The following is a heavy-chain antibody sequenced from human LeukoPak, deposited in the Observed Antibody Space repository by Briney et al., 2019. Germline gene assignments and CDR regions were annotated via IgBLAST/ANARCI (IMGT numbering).Heavy chain of an antibody. J-gene: IGHJ4*02. CDR2: INSDGRST. V-gene: IGHV3-74*01. CDR3: ARDSGDGYNRFDY. Sequence: PRRSLRPSCTLSLFAFRTYWMHWVREAPGQGLGWFSRINSDGRSTNNADSVTGRFTITRDNAKNALYLQMNSVRADDTALYYCARDSGDGYNRFDYWGQGTLGTVSS. CDR1: LFAFRTYW. D-gene: IGHD5-24*01.